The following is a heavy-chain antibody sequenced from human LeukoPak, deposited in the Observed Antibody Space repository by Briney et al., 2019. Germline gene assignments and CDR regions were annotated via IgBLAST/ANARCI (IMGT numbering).Heavy chain of an antibody. CDR2: IKSDGSTT. J-gene: IGHJ4*02. CDR3: AKHSYRVYSFSDY. V-gene: IGHV3-74*01. CDR1: GFTLGSYW. Sequence: PGGSLRLSCAASGFTLGSYWMHWVRQAPGKGPVGVSYIKSDGSTTNYADSVKGRFTSSRDNAQNTLYLQMNSLRAEDTAVYYCAKHSYRVYSFSDYWGQGTLVTVAS. D-gene: IGHD2-8*01.